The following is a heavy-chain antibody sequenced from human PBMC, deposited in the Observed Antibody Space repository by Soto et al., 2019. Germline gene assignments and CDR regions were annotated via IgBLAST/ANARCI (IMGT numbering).Heavy chain of an antibody. V-gene: IGHV3-23*01. J-gene: IGHJ4*02. D-gene: IGHD6-6*01. CDR2: ISTSIDAT. CDR1: GFAFSPYA. CDR3: AKDRTVAARNFDY. Sequence: PGGSLRLSCAASGFAFSPYALHWVRQAPGKGLEWVSSISTSIDATYYADSVKGRFTISRDDSKNTLYLQMNSLRAEDLAVYYCAKDRTVAARNFDYWGQGTQVTVSS.